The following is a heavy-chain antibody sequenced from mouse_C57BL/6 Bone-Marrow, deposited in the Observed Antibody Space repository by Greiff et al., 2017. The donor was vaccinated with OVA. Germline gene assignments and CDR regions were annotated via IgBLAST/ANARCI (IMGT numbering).Heavy chain of an antibody. Sequence: EVQLVESGGGLVQSGRSLRLSCATSGFTFSDFYMEWVRQAPGKGLEWIAASRNKANDYTTEYSATVKGLFIVSRDTSQSILYLQMNALRADDTAIYYCARDEDDGFPRFAYWGQGTLVTVSA. CDR3: ARDEDDGFPRFAY. J-gene: IGHJ3*01. CDR2: SRNKANDYTT. D-gene: IGHD2-3*01. V-gene: IGHV7-1*01. CDR1: GFTFSDFY.